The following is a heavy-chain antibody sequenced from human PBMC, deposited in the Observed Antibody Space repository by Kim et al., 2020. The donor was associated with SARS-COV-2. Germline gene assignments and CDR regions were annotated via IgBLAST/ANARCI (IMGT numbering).Heavy chain of an antibody. D-gene: IGHD5-18*01. V-gene: IGHV4-30-2*01. CDR1: GGSISSGGYS. J-gene: IGHJ5*02. CDR2: IYHSGST. CDR3: ARVRVDTAMGLTNNWFDP. Sequence: SETLSLTCAVSGGSISSGGYSWSWIRQPPGKGLEWIGYIYHSGSTYYNPSLKSRVTISVDRSKNQFSLKLSSVTAADTAVYYCARVRVDTAMGLTNNWFDPWGQGTLVTVSS.